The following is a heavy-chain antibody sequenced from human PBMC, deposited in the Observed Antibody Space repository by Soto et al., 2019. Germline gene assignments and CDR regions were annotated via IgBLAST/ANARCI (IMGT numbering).Heavy chain of an antibody. Sequence: GGSLRLSCAGSGFFFQNYAMHWVRLAPGKGLEWVAYIFYDGSNDNYADSVRGRFTVSRDNSEGMMYLQMNNLRVEDTGVYFCARAMTMTLARIFGMDVWGLGTTVTVSS. CDR2: IFYDGSND. V-gene: IGHV3-33*01. CDR3: ARAMTMTLARIFGMDV. CDR1: GFFFQNYA. J-gene: IGHJ6*02. D-gene: IGHD3-3*01.